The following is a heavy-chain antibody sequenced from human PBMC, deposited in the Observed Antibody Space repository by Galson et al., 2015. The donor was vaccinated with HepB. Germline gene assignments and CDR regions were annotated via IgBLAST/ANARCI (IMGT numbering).Heavy chain of an antibody. CDR2: ISAYNGNT. J-gene: IGHJ6*02. CDR3: ARDKGATGYYYYYYGMDV. Sequence: SVKVSCKASGYTFTSYGISWVRQAPGQGLEWMGWISAYNGNTNYAQKLQGRVTMTTDTSTSTAYMELRSLRSDDTAVYYCARDKGATGYYYYYYGMDVWGQGTTVTVSS. V-gene: IGHV1-18*04. CDR1: GYTFTSYG. D-gene: IGHD1-26*01.